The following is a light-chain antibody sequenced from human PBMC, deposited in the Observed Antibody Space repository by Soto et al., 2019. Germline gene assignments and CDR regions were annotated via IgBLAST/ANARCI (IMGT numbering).Light chain of an antibody. V-gene: IGKV3-11*01. CDR2: DAS. Sequence: IVLTQSPATLSFSPGDRATLSCRASQSVSSYLAWYQQKPGQAPRLLIHDASNRATGIPARFSGSGSGTDFTLTISSLEPEDFAFYYCQQRSNWPLTFGGGTNVEIK. J-gene: IGKJ4*01. CDR1: QSVSSY. CDR3: QQRSNWPLT.